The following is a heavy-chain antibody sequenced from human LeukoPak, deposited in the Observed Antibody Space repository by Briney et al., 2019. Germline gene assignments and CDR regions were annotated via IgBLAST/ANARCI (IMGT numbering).Heavy chain of an antibody. V-gene: IGHV3-30*18. D-gene: IGHD6-19*01. CDR3: AKEPTEFTSGWYFHD. CDR1: GFAFSNYG. Sequence: GGSLRLSCEASGFAFSNYGMQWVRQAPGKGLEWVAVISHDGSTKYYADSVKGRFTLSRDNSKNTLYLQMNSLRAEDTAVYYCAKEPTEFTSGWYFHDWGQGIVVTVSS. CDR2: ISHDGSTK. J-gene: IGHJ4*02.